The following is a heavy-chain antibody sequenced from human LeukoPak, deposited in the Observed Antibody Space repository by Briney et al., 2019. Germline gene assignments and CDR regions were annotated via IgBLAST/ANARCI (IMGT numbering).Heavy chain of an antibody. D-gene: IGHD2-21*02. CDR1: GFSFSSFG. CDR2: IRFDGENK. CDR3: ARGGNCGGDCYFDH. J-gene: IGHJ4*02. Sequence: GGSLRLSCAVSGFSFSSFGMHWVRQAPGKGLEWVALIRFDGENKFYAHSVKGRFTVSRDNFKNMVYLQMDSLRADDTAVYSCARGGNCGGDCYFDHWGQGTLVTVSS. V-gene: IGHV3-30*02.